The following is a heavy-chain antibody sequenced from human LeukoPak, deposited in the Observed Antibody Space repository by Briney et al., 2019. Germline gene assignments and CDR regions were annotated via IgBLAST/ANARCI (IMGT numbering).Heavy chain of an antibody. V-gene: IGHV3-48*03. CDR2: ISSSGSTI. J-gene: IGHJ4*02. D-gene: IGHD6-19*01. Sequence: GGSLRLSCAASGLTFSSYEMNWVRQAPGKGLEWVSYISSSGSTIYYADSVKGRFTISRDNAKNSLYLQMNSLRAEDTAVYYCAAIAVAGRDTDYWGQGTLVTVSS. CDR1: GLTFSSYE. CDR3: AAIAVAGRDTDY.